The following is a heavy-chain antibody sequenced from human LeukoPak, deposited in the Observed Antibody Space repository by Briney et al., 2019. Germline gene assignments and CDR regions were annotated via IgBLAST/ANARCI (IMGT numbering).Heavy chain of an antibody. CDR1: GYTFTSYG. V-gene: IGHV1-2*02. Sequence: ASVKVSCKASGYTFTSYGISWVRQAPGQGLEWMGWINPNSGGTNYAQQFQGRLTMTRDTSISTAYKELSRLRSDDTAVYYCASIVGERLYAFDIWGQGTMVTVSS. D-gene: IGHD2-21*01. J-gene: IGHJ3*02. CDR3: ASIVGERLYAFDI. CDR2: INPNSGGT.